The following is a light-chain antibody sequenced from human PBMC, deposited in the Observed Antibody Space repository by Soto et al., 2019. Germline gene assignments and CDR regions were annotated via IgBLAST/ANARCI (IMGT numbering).Light chain of an antibody. CDR1: QVISTS. CDR2: AAS. Sequence: DIQLTQSPSFLSPSIGETVTITCRASQVISTSLAWYQVKPGKAPKLLIYAASTLESGVPSRFSATVSGTEGSITITSLQQEDGSTYDCQQLFDSTITFGQGTRLENK. J-gene: IGKJ5*01. CDR3: QQLFDSTIT. V-gene: IGKV1-9*01.